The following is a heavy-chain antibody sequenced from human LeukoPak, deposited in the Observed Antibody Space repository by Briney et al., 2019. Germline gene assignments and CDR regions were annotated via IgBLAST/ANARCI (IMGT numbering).Heavy chain of an antibody. CDR2: IYTSGST. Sequence: SQTLSLTCTVSGGSISGSSYYWSWIRQPAGKGLEWIGRIYTSGSTNYNPSLKSRVTISVDTSKNQFSLELSSVTAAGTAVYYCARSITIFGVVIARDYYMDVWGKGTTVTVSS. J-gene: IGHJ6*03. D-gene: IGHD3-3*01. CDR3: ARSITIFGVVIARDYYMDV. V-gene: IGHV4-61*02. CDR1: GGSISGSSYY.